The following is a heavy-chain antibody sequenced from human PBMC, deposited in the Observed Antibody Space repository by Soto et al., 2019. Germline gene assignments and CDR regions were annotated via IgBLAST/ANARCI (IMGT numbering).Heavy chain of an antibody. Sequence: EVQLLESGGGLVQPGGSLRLSCAASGFPLSTYGMTWVRQAPGKGLEWVSAITGTGGNTYYVDSVTGRFTSSRDNAKNMLYLQLNSLRVEDTAVYYCARIRGYWYGLDVWGQGTTVTVSS. CDR3: ARIRGYWYGLDV. V-gene: IGHV3-23*01. CDR1: GFPLSTYG. J-gene: IGHJ6*02. CDR2: ITGTGGNT.